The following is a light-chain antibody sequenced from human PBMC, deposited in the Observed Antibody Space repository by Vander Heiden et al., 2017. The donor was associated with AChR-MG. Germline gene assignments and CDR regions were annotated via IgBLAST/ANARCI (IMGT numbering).Light chain of an antibody. CDR1: EDIGSW. CDR3: QQSNTFPLT. Sequence: DVQMTQSPSSVSASIGDTVTITCRASEDIGSWLAWYQQKPGKAPRVLIIASSTVQSGVPSRFSGRRSGTNFTLTITTLQPEDFASYYCQQSNTFPLTFGGGT. V-gene: IGKV1-12*01. J-gene: IGKJ4*01. CDR2: ASS.